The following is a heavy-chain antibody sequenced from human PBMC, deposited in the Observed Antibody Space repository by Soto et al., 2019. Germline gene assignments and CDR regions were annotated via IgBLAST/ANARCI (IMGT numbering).Heavy chain of an antibody. V-gene: IGHV4-30-4*01. J-gene: IGHJ5*02. CDR2: IYKSGST. CDR1: GGSISRGDYY. Sequence: SETLSLTGIVSGGSISRGDYYWTWIRQSPGKGLEWIGYIYKSGSTYYNPSLTSRVSISVDTSKNLFSLRLTSVTAADTAIYYCARSPISARPGDWFDPWGQGTLVTVSS. D-gene: IGHD3-3*02. CDR3: ARSPISARPGDWFDP.